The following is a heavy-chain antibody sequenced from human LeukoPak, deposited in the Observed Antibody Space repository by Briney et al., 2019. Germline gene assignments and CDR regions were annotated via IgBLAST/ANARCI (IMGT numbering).Heavy chain of an antibody. V-gene: IGHV3-23*01. J-gene: IGHJ4*02. CDR2: ISGNGGRT. CDR1: GFTFSTYT. CDR3: AKDFGRNLGGPGY. Sequence: GGSLRLSCAASGFTFSTYTMAWVRQAPGGGPEWVSGISGNGGRTYYADSLKGRFAISRDDSKSTLYLQMNSLRGEDTAVYYCAKDFGRNLGGPGYWGRGTLVIVSS. D-gene: IGHD1-14*01.